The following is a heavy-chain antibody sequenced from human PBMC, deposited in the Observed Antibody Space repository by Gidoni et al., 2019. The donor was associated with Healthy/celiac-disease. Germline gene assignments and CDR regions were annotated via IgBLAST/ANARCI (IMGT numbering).Heavy chain of an antibody. CDR3: ARDPDSSGYDYFDY. CDR1: GFPFSSYW. D-gene: IGHD3-22*01. CDR2: IKQDGSEK. Sequence: EVQLVESGGGLVQPGGSLSLSCAAPGFPFSSYWMSWVRQAPGKGLEWVANIKQDGSEKYYVDSVKGRFTISRDNAKNSLYLQMNSLRAEDTAVYYCARDPDSSGYDYFDYWGQGTLVTVSS. J-gene: IGHJ4*02. V-gene: IGHV3-7*01.